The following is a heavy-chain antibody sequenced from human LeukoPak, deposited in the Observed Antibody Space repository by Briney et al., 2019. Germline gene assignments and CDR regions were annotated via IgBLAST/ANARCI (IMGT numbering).Heavy chain of an antibody. V-gene: IGHV3-7*01. CDR2: INQDGSGK. J-gene: IGHJ5*02. CDR3: ARTQLNGSRAP. CDR1: GFSIGTYW. Sequence: GGSLRLSCAASGFSIGTYWMTWARQVPGKGLEWVANINQDGSGKSYVDSVKGRFTISRDNAKNSLYLQMNGLRADDTAVYYCARTQLNGSRAPWGQGTLATVSS. D-gene: IGHD3-10*01.